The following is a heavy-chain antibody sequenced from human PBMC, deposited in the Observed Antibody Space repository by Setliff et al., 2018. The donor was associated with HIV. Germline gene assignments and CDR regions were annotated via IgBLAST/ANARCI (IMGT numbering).Heavy chain of an antibody. CDR2: INHSGST. CDR3: ARDWNHYFYYMDV. CDR1: GGSLNDYY. V-gene: IGHV4-34*01. J-gene: IGHJ6*03. Sequence: SETLSLTCAVYGGSLNDYYWSWIRLPPGKGLEWIGEINHSGSTNYNPSLKSRVTISVDTSKDQFSLKLTSVTAADTAVYYCARDWNHYFYYMDVWGKGTTVTVSS. D-gene: IGHD1-1*01.